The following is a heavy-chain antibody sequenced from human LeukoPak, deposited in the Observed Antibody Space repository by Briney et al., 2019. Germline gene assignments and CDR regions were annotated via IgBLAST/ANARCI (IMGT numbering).Heavy chain of an antibody. Sequence: SETLSLTCTVSGGSISSYYWSWIRQPPGKGLEWIGYIYYSGSTNYNPSLKSRVTISVDTSKNQFSLKLSSVTAADTAIYYCARIDSSGYFHPYDYWGQGILVTVSS. V-gene: IGHV4-59*08. CDR2: IYYSGST. D-gene: IGHD3-22*01. CDR3: ARIDSSGYFHPYDY. CDR1: GGSISSYY. J-gene: IGHJ4*02.